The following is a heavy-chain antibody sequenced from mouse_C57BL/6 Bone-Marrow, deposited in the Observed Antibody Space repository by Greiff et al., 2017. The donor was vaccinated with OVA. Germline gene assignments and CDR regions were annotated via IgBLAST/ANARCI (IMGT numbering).Heavy chain of an antibody. V-gene: IGHV1-55*01. J-gene: IGHJ2*01. CDR1: GYTFTSYW. D-gene: IGHD1-1*01. CDR3: TRFAYGSSYFDY. CDR2: IYPGSGST. Sequence: QVQLQQPGAELVKPGASVKMSCKASGYTFTSYWITWVKQRPGQGLEWIGDIYPGSGSTNYNEKFKSKATLTVDTSSSTAYMQLSSLTSEDSAVYYCTRFAYGSSYFDYWGQGTTLTVSS.